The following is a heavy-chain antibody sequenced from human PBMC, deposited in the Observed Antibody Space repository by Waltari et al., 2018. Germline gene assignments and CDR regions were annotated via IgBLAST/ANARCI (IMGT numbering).Heavy chain of an antibody. CDR1: GGTFSSYA. CDR2: IIPIFGTA. D-gene: IGHD2-2*01. J-gene: IGHJ4*02. Sequence: QVQLVQSGAEVKKPGSSVKVSCKASGGTFSSYAISWVRQAPGQGLEWMGRIIPIFGTANYAHKCQCRVTITADKSTSTAYMELSSLRSEDTAVYYCACGVPAAAYFDYWGQGTLVTVSS. CDR3: ACGVPAAAYFDY. V-gene: IGHV1-69*08.